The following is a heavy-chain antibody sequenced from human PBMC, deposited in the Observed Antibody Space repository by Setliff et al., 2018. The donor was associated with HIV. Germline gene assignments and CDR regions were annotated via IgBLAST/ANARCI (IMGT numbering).Heavy chain of an antibody. D-gene: IGHD5-18*01. J-gene: IGHJ4*02. CDR1: GGSISSGGYY. CDR3: ARDNCGYSYGWLFDY. V-gene: IGHV4-61*02. CDR2: INTSGST. Sequence: SETLSLTCTVSGGSISSGGYYWSWIRQPAGKGLEWIGRINTSGSTNYNPSLKSRVTTSVDTSNNQFSLKLSSVTAADTAVYYCARDNCGYSYGWLFDYWGQGTLVTVSS.